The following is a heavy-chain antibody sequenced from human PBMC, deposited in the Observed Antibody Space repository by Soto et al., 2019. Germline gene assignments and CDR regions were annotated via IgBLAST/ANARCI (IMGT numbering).Heavy chain of an antibody. CDR2: ISYDGSNE. V-gene: IGHV3-30*18. D-gene: IGHD2-15*01. CDR3: AKCSRGSGLNWYFDL. CDR1: GFTFSTHG. J-gene: IGHJ2*01. Sequence: QVQLVESGGGVVQPGRSLRLSCAASGFTFSTHGMHWVRQAPGKGLEWVTVISYDGSNEYYADSVKGRFTISRDNSKNPLYLQMNSLRAEDTAVYYCAKCSRGSGLNWYFDLWGRGTLVTVSS.